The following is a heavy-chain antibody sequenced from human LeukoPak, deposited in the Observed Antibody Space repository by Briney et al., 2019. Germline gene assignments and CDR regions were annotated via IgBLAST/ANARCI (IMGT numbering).Heavy chain of an antibody. CDR1: GYTFTSYG. J-gene: IGHJ4*02. Sequence: ASVKVSCKASGYTFTSYGISWVRQAPGQGLEWMGGISAYNGNTNYAQKLQGRVTMTTDTSTSTAYMEPRSLRSDDTAVYYCARETYYDILTGYPGFDYWGQGTLVTVSS. CDR3: ARETYYDILTGYPGFDY. CDR2: ISAYNGNT. D-gene: IGHD3-9*01. V-gene: IGHV1-18*04.